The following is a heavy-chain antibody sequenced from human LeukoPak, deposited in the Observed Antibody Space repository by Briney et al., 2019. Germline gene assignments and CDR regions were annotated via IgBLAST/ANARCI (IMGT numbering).Heavy chain of an antibody. J-gene: IGHJ3*02. Sequence: PSETLSLTCAVSGGSISSSNWWSWVRQPPGKGLEWIGEIYHSGSTNYNPSLKSRVTISVDKSKNQFSLKLSSVTAADTAVYYCARDPFTMVRGVIPHGDAFDIWGQGTMVTVSS. CDR1: GGSISSSNW. V-gene: IGHV4-4*02. CDR3: ARDPFTMVRGVIPHGDAFDI. D-gene: IGHD3-10*01. CDR2: IYHSGST.